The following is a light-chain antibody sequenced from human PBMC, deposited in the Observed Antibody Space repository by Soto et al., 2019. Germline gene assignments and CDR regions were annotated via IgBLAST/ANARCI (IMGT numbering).Light chain of an antibody. CDR2: SAS. V-gene: IGKV1-27*01. J-gene: IGKJ5*01. Sequence: DIQMTQSPSSLSASVGDRVTITCRASQDISVYLAWYQQKPGKVPKLLIYSASTLQSVVPSRFNGSGSGADFTLTISSLQPEDVATNYCQMFNSAPLTFGQRPRLEIK. CDR3: QMFNSAPLT. CDR1: QDISVY.